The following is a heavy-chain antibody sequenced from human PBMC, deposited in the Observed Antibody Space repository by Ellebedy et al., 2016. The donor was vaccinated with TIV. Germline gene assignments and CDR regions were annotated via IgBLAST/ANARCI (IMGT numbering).Heavy chain of an antibody. CDR2: ISYSGDLM. Sequence: GESLKISCAASGFTFSSYAMSWVLQAPGKGPEWVSYISYSGDLMYYADSVKGRFTTSRDNAENSLYLKMNSLRAEDTAVYYCARLGVIAAAGASDYWGQGTLVIVSS. CDR1: GFTFSSYA. V-gene: IGHV3-21*04. CDR3: ARLGVIAAAGASDY. J-gene: IGHJ4*02. D-gene: IGHD6-13*01.